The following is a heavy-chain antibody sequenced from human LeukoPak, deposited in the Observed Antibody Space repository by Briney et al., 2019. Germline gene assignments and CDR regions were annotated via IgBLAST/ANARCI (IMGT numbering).Heavy chain of an antibody. CDR3: ARGRITMIVVDY. J-gene: IGHJ4*02. D-gene: IGHD3-22*01. CDR2: IYYSGST. Sequence: GSLRLSCAASGFTFSDYYMSWIRQPPGKGLEWIGSIYYSGSTYYNPSLKSRVTISVDTSKNQFSLKLSSVTAADTAVYYCARGRITMIVVDYWGQGTLVTASS. CDR1: GFTFSDYY. V-gene: IGHV4-38-2*01.